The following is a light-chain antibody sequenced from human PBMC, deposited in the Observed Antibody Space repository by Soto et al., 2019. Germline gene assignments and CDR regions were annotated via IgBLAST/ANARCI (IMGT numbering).Light chain of an antibody. Sequence: TGTNSNIGAGYDVSWYQHLPGAAPKLLIYGNRFRPSGVPDRFSGSQSGTSASLAITGLQAENETDYYCQSYDSSLSAYVFGAGTKVTVL. CDR3: QSYDSSLSAYV. CDR2: GNR. CDR1: NSNIGAGYD. V-gene: IGLV1-40*01. J-gene: IGLJ1*01.